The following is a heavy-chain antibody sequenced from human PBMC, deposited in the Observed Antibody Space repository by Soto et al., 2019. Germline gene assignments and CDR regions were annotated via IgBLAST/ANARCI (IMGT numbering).Heavy chain of an antibody. V-gene: IGHV1-2*02. CDR2: INPNSGGT. J-gene: IGHJ5*02. CDR1: GYTFTGYY. D-gene: IGHD6-13*01. CDR3: ARDQYSSSSNWFDP. Sequence: ASVKVSCKASGYTFTGYYMHWVRQAPGQGLEWMGWINPNSGGTNYAQKFQGRVTMTRDTSISTAYMELSRLRSDDTAVYYCARDQYSSSSNWFDPWGQGTLVTVSS.